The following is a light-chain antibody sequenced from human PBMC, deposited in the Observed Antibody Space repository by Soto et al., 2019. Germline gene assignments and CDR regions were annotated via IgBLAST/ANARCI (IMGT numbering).Light chain of an antibody. J-gene: IGKJ1*01. V-gene: IGKV1-5*03. CDR1: QSISGW. CDR3: QQYNTYSST. Sequence: DIQMTQSPSTLSASVGDRVTITCRASQSISGWLAWYQQKPGKAPKLLIYQASSLESEVPSRFSGSGSGTDFTLTISSLQPDDFATYYCQQYNTYSSTFGQGTKVEVK. CDR2: QAS.